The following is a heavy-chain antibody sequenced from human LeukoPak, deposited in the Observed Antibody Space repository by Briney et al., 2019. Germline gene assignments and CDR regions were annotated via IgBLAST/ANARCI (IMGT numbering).Heavy chain of an antibody. Sequence: PGGSLRLSCAASGFTFSSYDMHWVRQAPGKGLEWVAFIRYDGSNKYYADSVKGRFTISRDNAKNSLYLQMNSLRAEDTAVYYCARAAGLWGSASYYFDYWGQGTLVTVSS. CDR2: IRYDGSNK. CDR3: ARAAGLWGSASYYFDY. V-gene: IGHV3-30*02. CDR1: GFTFSSYD. D-gene: IGHD2-21*01. J-gene: IGHJ4*02.